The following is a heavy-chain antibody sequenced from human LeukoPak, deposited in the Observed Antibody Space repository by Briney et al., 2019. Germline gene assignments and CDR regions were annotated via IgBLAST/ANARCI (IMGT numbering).Heavy chain of an antibody. CDR2: ISYDGSNK. CDR3: ARVATYYYYGMDV. Sequence: PGGSLRLSCAASGFTFSSYAMHWVRQAPGKGLEWVAVISYDGSNKYYADSVKGRLTISRDNSKNTLYLQMNSLRAEDTAVYCCARVATYYYYGMDVWGQGTTVTVSS. CDR1: GFTFSSYA. V-gene: IGHV3-30*04. J-gene: IGHJ6*02.